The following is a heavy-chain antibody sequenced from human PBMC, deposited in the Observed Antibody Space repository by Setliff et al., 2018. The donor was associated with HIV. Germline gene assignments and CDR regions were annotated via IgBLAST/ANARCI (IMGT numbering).Heavy chain of an antibody. CDR3: TTKYS. J-gene: IGHJ4*02. Sequence: GGSLRLSCAASGFPFSNAWMNWVRQAPGRGLEWVGRIKSKTGGGTIDYAAPGRGRFTISRDDSRNTLYLQINSLKAEDTAVYYCTTKYSWGQGTLVTVSS. CDR1: GFPFSNAW. V-gene: IGHV3-15*07. CDR2: IKSKTGGGTI.